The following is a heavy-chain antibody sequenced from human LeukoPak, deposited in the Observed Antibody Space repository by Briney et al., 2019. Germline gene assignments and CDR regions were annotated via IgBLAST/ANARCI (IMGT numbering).Heavy chain of an antibody. CDR2: INHSGST. V-gene: IGHV4-34*01. Sequence: PSETLSLTCAIYGGSFSGYSWTWIRQPPGKGLEWIGEINHSGSTNYNPSLKSRVTISVDTSKNQFSLKLSSVTAADTAVYYCARGAKSSSWYYKMYYYYYMDVWGKGTTVTVSS. D-gene: IGHD6-13*01. J-gene: IGHJ6*03. CDR3: ARGAKSSSWYYKMYYYYYMDV. CDR1: GGSFSGYS.